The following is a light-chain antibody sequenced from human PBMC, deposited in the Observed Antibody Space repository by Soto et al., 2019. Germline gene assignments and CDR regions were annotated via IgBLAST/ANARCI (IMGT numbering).Light chain of an antibody. CDR3: QSYDSSKWVV. V-gene: IGLV6-57*04. Sequence: NFMLTQPHSVSESPGKTVTISCTRSSGSIASNYVQWYQQRPGSAPTTVIYEDNQRPSGVPDRFSGSIDSSSNSASLTISGLKTEDEADYYCQSYDSSKWVVFGGGTKLTVL. J-gene: IGLJ2*01. CDR2: EDN. CDR1: SGSIASNY.